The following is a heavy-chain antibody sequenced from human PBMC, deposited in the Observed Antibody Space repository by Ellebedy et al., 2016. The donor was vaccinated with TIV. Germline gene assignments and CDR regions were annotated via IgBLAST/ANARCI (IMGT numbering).Heavy chain of an antibody. CDR3: ARDFQW. V-gene: IGHV4-39*07. J-gene: IGHJ4*02. CDR1: GASIITDTYY. D-gene: IGHD6-19*01. Sequence: SETLSLTCTVSGASIITDTYYWGWIRQPPGKGLDWIGAINHSGATFYNPSLKSRVTVSVDTSKNQFSLNLNSVVAADTAVYYCARDFQWWGQGTLVTVSS. CDR2: INHSGAT.